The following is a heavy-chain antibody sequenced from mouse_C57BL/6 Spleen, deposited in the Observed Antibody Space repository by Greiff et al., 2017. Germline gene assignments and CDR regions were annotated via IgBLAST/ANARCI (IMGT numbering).Heavy chain of an antibody. CDR2: INPSNGGT. J-gene: IGHJ2*01. CDR1: GYTFTSYW. D-gene: IGHD3-3*01. V-gene: IGHV1-53*01. CDR3: ARAGAGTFYFDY. Sequence: VQLQQPGTELVKPGASVKLSCKASGYTFTSYWMHWVKQRPGQGLEWIGNINPSNGGTNYNEKFKSKATLTVDKSSSTAYMQLSSLTSADSAVYYCARAGAGTFYFDYWGQGTTLTVSS.